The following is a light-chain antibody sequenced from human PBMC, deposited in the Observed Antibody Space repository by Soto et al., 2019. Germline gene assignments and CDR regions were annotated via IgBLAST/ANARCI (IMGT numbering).Light chain of an antibody. J-gene: IGLJ1*01. CDR1: SSDVGGYNY. Sequence: QSALTQPASVSGSPGQSSAISCTGTSSDVGGYNYVSWYQQHPGKAPKLIVYDVSNRPSGVSNRFSGSKSGNTASLTISGLQAEDEADYYCSSYTSSSTYVFGTGTKLTVL. CDR3: SSYTSSSTYV. CDR2: DVS. V-gene: IGLV2-14*01.